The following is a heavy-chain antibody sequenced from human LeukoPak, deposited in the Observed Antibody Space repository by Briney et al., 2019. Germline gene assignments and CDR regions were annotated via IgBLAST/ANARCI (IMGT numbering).Heavy chain of an antibody. CDR2: IYHSGST. J-gene: IGHJ4*02. CDR1: GVSISSGTYY. V-gene: IGHV4-39*01. CDR3: ARRLRTGQYYFDY. Sequence: PSDTLSLTCAVSGVSISSGTYYWGWIRQPPGKGLEWIGNIYHSGSTYYNPSLKSRVTMSVDTSKNQFSLKVSSVTAADTAVYYCARRLRTGQYYFDYWGQGTLVTVSS. D-gene: IGHD1-1*01.